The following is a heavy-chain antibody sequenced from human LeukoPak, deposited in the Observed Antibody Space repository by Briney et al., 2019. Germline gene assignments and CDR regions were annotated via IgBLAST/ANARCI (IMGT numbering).Heavy chain of an antibody. CDR2: ICWNSGSI. J-gene: IGHJ5*02. D-gene: IGHD3-22*01. V-gene: IGHV3-9*01. CDR1: GFAFDDYA. CDR3: AKGSQYYYDSSGYYNWFDP. Sequence: PGGSLRLSCAASGFAFDDYAMQWVRQAPGKGLEWVSGICWNSGSIGYADSVKGRFTISRDNAKNSLYLQMNSLRAEDTALYYCAKGSQYYYDSSGYYNWFDPWGQGTLVTVSS.